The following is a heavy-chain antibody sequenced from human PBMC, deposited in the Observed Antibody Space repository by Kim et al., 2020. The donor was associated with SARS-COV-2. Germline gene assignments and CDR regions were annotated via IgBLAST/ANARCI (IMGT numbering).Heavy chain of an antibody. Sequence: ASVKVSCKVSGYTLTELSMHWVRQAPGKGLEWMGGFDPEDGETIYAQKFQGRVTMTEDTSTDTAYMELSSLRSEDTAVYYCATWGVVVVAATRFYQTDYWGQGTLVTVSS. J-gene: IGHJ4*02. CDR1: GYTLTELS. D-gene: IGHD2-15*01. V-gene: IGHV1-24*01. CDR3: ATWGVVVVAATRFYQTDY. CDR2: FDPEDGET.